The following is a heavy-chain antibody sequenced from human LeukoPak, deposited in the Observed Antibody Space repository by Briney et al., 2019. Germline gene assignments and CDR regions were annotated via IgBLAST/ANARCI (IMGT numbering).Heavy chain of an antibody. V-gene: IGHV3-15*01. CDR1: GFTFRSYG. CDR3: TTGLQH. J-gene: IGHJ1*01. CDR2: IKSKTDGGTT. Sequence: KPERTLSLSCAASGFTFRSYGMVWVRQAPGKGLEWVGRIKSKTDGGTTDYAAPVKGRFTISRDDSKNTLYLQMNSLKTEDTAVYCCTTGLQHWGQGTLVTVSS.